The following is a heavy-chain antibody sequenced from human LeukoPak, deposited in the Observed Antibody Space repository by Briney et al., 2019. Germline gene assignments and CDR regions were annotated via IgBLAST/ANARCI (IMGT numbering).Heavy chain of an antibody. Sequence: PGGSLRLSCAASGSTFSSYGMHWVRQAPGKGLEWVAVIWYDGSNKYYADSVKGRFTISRDNSKNTLYLQMNSLRAEDTAVYYCARDEIRFLEWLSMYYYGMDVWGQGTTVTVSS. CDR1: GSTFSSYG. D-gene: IGHD3-3*01. V-gene: IGHV3-33*01. CDR2: IWYDGSNK. J-gene: IGHJ6*02. CDR3: ARDEIRFLEWLSMYYYGMDV.